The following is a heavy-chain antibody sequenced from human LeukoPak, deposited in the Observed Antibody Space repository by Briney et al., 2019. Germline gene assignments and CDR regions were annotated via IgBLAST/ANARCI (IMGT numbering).Heavy chain of an antibody. CDR3: ARTVGTHRFDY. CDR1: GGSISSSDYY. J-gene: IGHJ4*02. CDR2: IYYNGNT. V-gene: IGHV4-39*01. D-gene: IGHD4-23*01. Sequence: SETLSLTCTVSGGSISSSDYYWGWIRQPPGERLEWIGTIYYNGNTYYNPSLQSRVIITVDTSKNQFSLKLTSVTAPDTAVYYCARTVGTHRFDYWGQGILVTVSS.